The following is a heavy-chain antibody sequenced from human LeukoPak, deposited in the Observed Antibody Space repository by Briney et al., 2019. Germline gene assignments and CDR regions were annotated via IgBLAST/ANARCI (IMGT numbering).Heavy chain of an antibody. CDR2: INHSGST. CDR3: ARGSDTAAGLY. J-gene: IGHJ4*02. Sequence: SETLSLTCTVSGGSISSSSYYWSWIRQPPGKGLEWIGEINHSGSTNYNPSLKSRVSISVDSSKNQFSLKVSSVTAADTAVYYCARGSDTAAGLYWGQGTLVTVSS. V-gene: IGHV4-39*07. D-gene: IGHD6-13*01. CDR1: GGSISSSSYY.